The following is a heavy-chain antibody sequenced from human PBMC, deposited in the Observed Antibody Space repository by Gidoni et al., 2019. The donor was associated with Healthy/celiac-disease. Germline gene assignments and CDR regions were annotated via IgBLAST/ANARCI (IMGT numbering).Heavy chain of an antibody. J-gene: IGHJ5*02. CDR2: ISYDGSNK. CDR3: ARDVGRIAVANKWVNWFDP. V-gene: IGHV3-30-3*01. Sequence: QVQLVESGGGVVQAGRSLRLSCAASGFPFRSYAMHWVRQAPGKGLEWVAVISYDGSNKYYADSVKGRFTISRDNSKNTLYLQMNSLRAEDTAVYYCARDVGRIAVANKWVNWFDPWGQGTLVTVSS. CDR1: GFPFRSYA. D-gene: IGHD6-19*01.